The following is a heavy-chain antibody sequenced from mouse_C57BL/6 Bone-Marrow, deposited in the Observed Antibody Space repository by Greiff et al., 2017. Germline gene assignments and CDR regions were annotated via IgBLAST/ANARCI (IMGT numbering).Heavy chain of an antibody. D-gene: IGHD1-1*01. CDR1: GYTFTSYW. Sequence: VQLQQPGAELVKPGASVKMSCKASGYTFTSYWITWVKQRPGQGLEWIGDIYPGSSSTNYNEKFKSKATLTVDTSSSTAYMQLSSLTSEDSAVYYCARSSYYGSSYFDYWGQGTTLTVSS. J-gene: IGHJ2*01. CDR3: ARSSYYGSSYFDY. CDR2: IYPGSSST. V-gene: IGHV1-55*01.